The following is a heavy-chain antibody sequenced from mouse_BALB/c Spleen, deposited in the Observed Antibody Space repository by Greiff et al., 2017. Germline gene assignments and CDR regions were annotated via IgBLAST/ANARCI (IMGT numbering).Heavy chain of an antibody. Sequence: VQLQQSGPGLVKPSQSLSLTCTVTGYSITSDYAWNWIRQFPGNKLEWMGYVSYSGSTSYNPSLKSRISITRDTSKNQFFLQLNSVTTEDTATYYCAGGGNYYAMDYWGQGTSVTVSS. CDR3: AGGGNYYAMDY. CDR1: GYSITSDYA. D-gene: IGHD2-1*01. CDR2: VSYSGST. V-gene: IGHV3-2*02. J-gene: IGHJ4*01.